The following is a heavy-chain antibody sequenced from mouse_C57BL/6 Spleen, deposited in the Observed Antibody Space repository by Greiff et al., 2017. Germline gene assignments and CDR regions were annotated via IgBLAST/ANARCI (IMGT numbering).Heavy chain of an antibody. J-gene: IGHJ4*01. V-gene: IGHV1-64*01. CDR1: GYTFPSYW. Sequence: VQLQQPGAGLVKPGASVKLSCKASGYTFPSYWMHWVKQRPGQGLEWIGMIHPTSGRTNYNEKFKSKATLTVDKSSSPSYMQLSSLTSEDSAVYYCARTTAHDAMDYWGQGTSVTVSS. CDR2: IHPTSGRT. CDR3: ARTTAHDAMDY. D-gene: IGHD3-2*02.